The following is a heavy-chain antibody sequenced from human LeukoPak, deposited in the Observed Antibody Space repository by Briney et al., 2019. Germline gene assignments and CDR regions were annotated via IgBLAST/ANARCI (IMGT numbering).Heavy chain of an antibody. V-gene: IGHV4-34*01. D-gene: IGHD2-2*01. Sequence: SETLSLTCAVYGGSFSGYYWSWIRQPPGKGLQWIGEINHSGSTNYNPSLKSRVTISVDTSKNQFSLKLSSVTAADTAVYYCARHLTGCSSTSCPRNYYFDYWGQGTLVAVSS. CDR2: INHSGST. CDR1: GGSFSGYY. J-gene: IGHJ4*02. CDR3: ARHLTGCSSTSCPRNYYFDY.